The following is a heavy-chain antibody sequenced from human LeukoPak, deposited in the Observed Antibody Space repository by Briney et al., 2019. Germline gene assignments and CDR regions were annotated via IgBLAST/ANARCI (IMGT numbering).Heavy chain of an antibody. CDR1: GFTFSSYW. CDR3: ARVGSGGNCN. CDR2: INSDGTTT. D-gene: IGHD2-15*01. J-gene: IGHJ4*02. Sequence: GRSLRLSCAASGFTFSSYWMLWVRQPPGKGPVWVSRINSDGTTTSYADSVKGRFTVSRDNAKNTLYLQMNSLRAEDTAVYYCARVGSGGNCNWGQGTLVTVSS. V-gene: IGHV3-74*01.